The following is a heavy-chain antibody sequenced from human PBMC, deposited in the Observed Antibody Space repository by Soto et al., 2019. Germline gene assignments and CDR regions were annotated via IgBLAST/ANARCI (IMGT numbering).Heavy chain of an antibody. D-gene: IGHD2-21*02. Sequence: QAQLQQWGTGLLKPSETLSLTCAVYGGSLSGNYWGWIRQPPGKGLEWIGETNHSGSTAYNPSLKSRVTISVDTSRNKFSLKLNSVTAADTAVYYCARTTAAIHLNYWSQGTLVTVSS. CDR1: GGSLSGNY. CDR3: ARTTAAIHLNY. CDR2: TNHSGST. V-gene: IGHV4-34*01. J-gene: IGHJ4*02.